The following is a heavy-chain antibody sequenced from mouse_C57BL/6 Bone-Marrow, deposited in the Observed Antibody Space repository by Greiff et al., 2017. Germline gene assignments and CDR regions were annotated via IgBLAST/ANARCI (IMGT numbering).Heavy chain of an antibody. D-gene: IGHD1-1*01. CDR3: ARSIPLDYYGSSYAMDY. V-gene: IGHV1-9*01. CDR2: ILPGSGST. J-gene: IGHJ4*01. Sequence: VQLQQSGAELMKPGASVKLSCKATGYTFTGYWIEWVKQRPGHGLEWIGEILPGSGSTNYNEKFKGKATFTADTSSNTAYMQLSSLTTEDSAIYYCARSIPLDYYGSSYAMDYWGQGTSVTVSS. CDR1: GYTFTGYW.